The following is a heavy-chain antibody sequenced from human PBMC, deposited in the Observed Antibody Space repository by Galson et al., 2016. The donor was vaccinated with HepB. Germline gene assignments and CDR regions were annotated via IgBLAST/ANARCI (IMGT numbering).Heavy chain of an antibody. CDR3: ARSGLFSLDY. Sequence: SETLSLTCSVSGGSLTSAYWSWIRQSPGLGLQWIGIIYYSGTTHYNPSLKSRVTISLEMSQNRFSLNLSSVTAADTAGYYCARSGLFSLDYWGQGPLVNVPS. V-gene: IGHV4-59*12. CDR2: IYYSGTT. D-gene: IGHD2-21*01. J-gene: IGHJ4*02. CDR1: GGSLTSAY.